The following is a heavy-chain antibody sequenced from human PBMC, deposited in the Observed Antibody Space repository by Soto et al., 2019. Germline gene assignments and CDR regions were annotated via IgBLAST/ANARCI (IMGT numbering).Heavy chain of an antibody. CDR2: INPNTGDT. CDR1: GYTFTAYF. J-gene: IGHJ4*02. CDR3: ARDLGGWPDY. Sequence: GASVKVSCKASGYTFTAYFLHWVRQAPGQGFEWMGWINPNTGDTRYTQKFQDWVTMTRDTSINTVYMELKSLRSEDTAVYYCARDLGGWPDYWGQGTLVTVS. D-gene: IGHD2-15*01. V-gene: IGHV1-2*04.